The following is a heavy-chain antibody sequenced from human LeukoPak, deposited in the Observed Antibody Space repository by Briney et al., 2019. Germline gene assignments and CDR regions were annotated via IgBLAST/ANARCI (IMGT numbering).Heavy chain of an antibody. CDR2: IYYSGST. CDR3: ARGCLGDYYGSGSYCFDY. D-gene: IGHD3-10*01. V-gene: IGHV4-59*01. Sequence: SETLSLTCTVSGGSISSYYWSWIRQPPGKGLEWIGYIYYSGSTNYNPSLKSRVTISVDTSKNQFSLTLSSVTAADTAVYYCARGCLGDYYGSGSYCFDYWGQGTLVTVSS. J-gene: IGHJ4*02. CDR1: GGSISSYY.